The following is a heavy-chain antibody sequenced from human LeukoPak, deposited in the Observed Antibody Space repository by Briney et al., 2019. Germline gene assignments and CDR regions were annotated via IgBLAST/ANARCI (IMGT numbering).Heavy chain of an antibody. CDR1: GFTFSSYS. CDR3: AKDRGLSGSYFPIDY. V-gene: IGHV3-48*01. CDR2: ISSSSSTI. J-gene: IGHJ4*02. D-gene: IGHD1-26*01. Sequence: GGSLRLSCAASGFTFSSYSMNWVRQAPGKGLEWVSYISSSSSTIYYADSVKGRFTISRDNSKNTLYLQMNSLRAEDTAVYYCAKDRGLSGSYFPIDYWGQGTLVTVSS.